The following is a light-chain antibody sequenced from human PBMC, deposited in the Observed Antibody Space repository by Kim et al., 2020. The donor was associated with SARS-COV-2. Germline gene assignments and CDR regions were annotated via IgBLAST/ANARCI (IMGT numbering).Light chain of an antibody. V-gene: IGKV3-11*01. CDR2: DAS. Sequence: EIVLTQSPATLSLSPGERATLSCRASRSVNSYLAWYQQKPGQPPRLLISDASNRATGIPARFSGSGSGTDFTLTISSLEPEDFAVYYCQQRASRPLTFGGGTKVDIK. CDR1: RSVNSY. J-gene: IGKJ4*01. CDR3: QQRASRPLT.